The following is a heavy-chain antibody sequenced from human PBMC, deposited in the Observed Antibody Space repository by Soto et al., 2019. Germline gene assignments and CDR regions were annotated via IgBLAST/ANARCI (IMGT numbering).Heavy chain of an antibody. J-gene: IGHJ6*02. V-gene: IGHV4-59*01. CDR1: GGSISSYY. Sequence: SETLSLTCTVSGGSISSYYWSWIRQPPGKGLEWIGYIYYSGSTNYNPSLKSRVTISVDTSKNQFSLKLSSVTAADTAVYYCARRHRYYYYGMDVWGQGTTVTVSS. CDR3: ARRHRYYYYGMDV. CDR2: IYYSGST.